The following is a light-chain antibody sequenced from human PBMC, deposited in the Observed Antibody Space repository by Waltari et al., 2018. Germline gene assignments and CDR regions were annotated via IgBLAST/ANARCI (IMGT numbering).Light chain of an antibody. J-gene: IGKJ4*01. CDR2: DAS. Sequence: EIVLTQSPATLSLSPGERATLSCRASQSVSTYLAWYQQKPGQAPSLLIYDASNRATGIPARFSGSGSGTDFSLTISSLEPEDFAVYYCQHRGNWPLAFGGGTKVEIK. V-gene: IGKV3-11*01. CDR1: QSVSTY. CDR3: QHRGNWPLA.